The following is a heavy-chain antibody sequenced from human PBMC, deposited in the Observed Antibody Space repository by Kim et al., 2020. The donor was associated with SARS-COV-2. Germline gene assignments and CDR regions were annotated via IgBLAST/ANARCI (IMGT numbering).Heavy chain of an antibody. J-gene: IGHJ4*02. CDR3: ARDEGPGTPFDY. Sequence: NYGQKFKGRVTITADNSTSKAYMELSSLRSEDTAVYYCARDEGPGTPFDYWGQGTLVTVSS. V-gene: IGHV1-69*04. D-gene: IGHD1-1*01.